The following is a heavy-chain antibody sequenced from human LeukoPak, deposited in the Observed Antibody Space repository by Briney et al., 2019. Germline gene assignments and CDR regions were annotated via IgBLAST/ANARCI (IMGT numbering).Heavy chain of an antibody. V-gene: IGHV3-23*01. CDR2: ITGSDSTT. J-gene: IGHJ4*02. CDR1: GFTFSSYS. Sequence: RPGGSLRLSCAASGFTFSSYSMSWVRQAPGKGLEWVSGITGSDSTTFYADSVKGRFTISRDNSKNTLYLQMNSLRAEDTAVYYCAKLIKNWGQGTLVTVSS. CDR3: AKLIKN.